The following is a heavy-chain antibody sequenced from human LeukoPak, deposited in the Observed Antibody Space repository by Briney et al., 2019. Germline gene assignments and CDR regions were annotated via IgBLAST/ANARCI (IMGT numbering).Heavy chain of an antibody. CDR3: ARIGYGYNDY. CDR1: GGSFSGYY. J-gene: IGHJ4*02. CDR2: IYYSGST. Sequence: PSETLSLTCAVYGGSFSGYYWSWIRQPPGKGLEWIGYIYYSGSTNYNPSLKSRVTISVDTSKNQFSLKLSSVTAADTAVYYCARIGYGYNDYWGQGTLVTVSS. V-gene: IGHV4-59*08. D-gene: IGHD6-25*01.